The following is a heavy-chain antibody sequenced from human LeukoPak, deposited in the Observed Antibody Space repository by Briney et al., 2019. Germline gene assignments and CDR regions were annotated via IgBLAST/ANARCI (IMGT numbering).Heavy chain of an antibody. CDR1: GFTFGDYA. Sequence: GGSLRLSCTASGFTFGDYAMSWVRQAPGKGLEWVAFIRYDGSNKYDADSVKGRFTISRDNSKNTPYLQMNSLRPEDTAVYYCAKDTRGSGSYLDYWGQGILVTVSS. D-gene: IGHD3-10*01. J-gene: IGHJ4*02. CDR3: AKDTRGSGSYLDY. CDR2: IRYDGSNK. V-gene: IGHV3-30*02.